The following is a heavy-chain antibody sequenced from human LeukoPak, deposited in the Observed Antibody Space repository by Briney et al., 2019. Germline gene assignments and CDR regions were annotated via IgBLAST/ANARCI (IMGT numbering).Heavy chain of an antibody. V-gene: IGHV3-23*01. Sequence: PGGSLRLSCAASGFTFNIYAMSWVRQAPGKGLEWVSTISGSGGTTYYADSVKGRFTISRDNSENTLYLQMNSLRAEDTALYYCAKLEGRDNWGQGTLVTVSS. J-gene: IGHJ4*02. CDR1: GFTFNIYA. CDR3: AKLEGRDN. CDR2: ISGSGGTT.